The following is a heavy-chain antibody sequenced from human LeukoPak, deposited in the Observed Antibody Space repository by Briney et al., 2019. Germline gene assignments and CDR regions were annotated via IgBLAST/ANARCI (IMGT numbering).Heavy chain of an antibody. J-gene: IGHJ5*02. D-gene: IGHD6-13*01. CDR3: ARDARYSNSWWNWFDP. CDR1: GFTFSSYS. Sequence: GGSLRLSCAASGFTFSSYSMNWVRQAPGKGLEWVSSISSSSSYIYYADSVKGRFTISRDNAKNSLYLQMNSLRAEDTAVYYCARDARYSNSWWNWFDPWGQGTLVTVSS. CDR2: ISSSSSYI. V-gene: IGHV3-21*01.